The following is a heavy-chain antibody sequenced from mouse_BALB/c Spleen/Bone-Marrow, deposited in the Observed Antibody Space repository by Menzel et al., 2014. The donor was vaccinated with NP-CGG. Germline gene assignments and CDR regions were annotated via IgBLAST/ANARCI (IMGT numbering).Heavy chain of an antibody. V-gene: IGHV7-3*02. CDR3: ARDRNYDIHWYFDV. D-gene: IGHD1-1*01. J-gene: IGHJ1*01. CDR1: GFTLTDYY. CDR2: IRNKANGYTT. Sequence: EVQGVESGGGLVQPGGSLRLSCATSGFTLTDYYMSWVRQPPGKALEWLGFIRNKANGYTTEYSASVKGRFTISRDNSQSILYPQMNILRTEDSATYYCARDRNYDIHWYFDVWGAGTTVTVSS.